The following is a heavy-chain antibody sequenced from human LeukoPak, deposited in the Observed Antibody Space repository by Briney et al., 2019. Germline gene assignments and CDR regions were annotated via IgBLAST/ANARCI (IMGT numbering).Heavy chain of an antibody. CDR2: INGGSDNA. V-gene: IGHV1-3*01. Sequence: GASVKVSCKASGYTFTSYAMHWVRQAPGQRLEWMGWINGGSDNAKYLQKFQGRVTISRDTSASTAYMELSSLRSEDTAVYYCARSSGSHNFDYWGQGTLVTVSS. J-gene: IGHJ4*02. CDR3: ARSSGSHNFDY. D-gene: IGHD3-10*01. CDR1: GYTFTSYA.